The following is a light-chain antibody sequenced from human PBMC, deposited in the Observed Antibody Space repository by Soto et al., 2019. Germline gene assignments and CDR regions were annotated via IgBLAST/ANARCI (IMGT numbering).Light chain of an antibody. V-gene: IGLV2-14*03. Sequence: QSALTQPASVSGSPGQSGTISCTGTSSDVGAYKYVSWYQKHPGKAPKLMIYGVSNRPSGISNRFSGSKSGNTAFLTISGLQPDDEADYYCSSLTGPPTLDVFVTGTKLTVL. CDR1: SSDVGAYKY. CDR3: SSLTGPPTLDV. CDR2: GVS. J-gene: IGLJ1*01.